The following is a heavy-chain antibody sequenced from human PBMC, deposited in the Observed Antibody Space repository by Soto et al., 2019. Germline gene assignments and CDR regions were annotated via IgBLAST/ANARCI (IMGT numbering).Heavy chain of an antibody. D-gene: IGHD2-2*01. Sequence: EVQLVESGGGVVRPGGSLRLSCAASGFTFDDYCMSWVRQVPGKGLEGVSGINWSGGSVDYVDSVKGRFTISRDNTKNTQYLQTNSQDAEDTALSYCARVYCSTTPCSGPYHYMDVWGKGTPVIVSS. CDR3: ARVYCSTTPCSGPYHYMDV. CDR1: GFTFDDYC. CDR2: INWSGGSV. V-gene: IGHV3-20*04. J-gene: IGHJ6*03.